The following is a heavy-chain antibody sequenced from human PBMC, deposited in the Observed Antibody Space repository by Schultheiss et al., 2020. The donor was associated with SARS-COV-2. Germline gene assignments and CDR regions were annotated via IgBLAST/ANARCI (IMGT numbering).Heavy chain of an antibody. CDR2: ISGSGGGT. CDR3: AKAFTVTWPHRFDY. V-gene: IGHV3-23*01. D-gene: IGHD4-11*01. J-gene: IGHJ4*02. CDR1: GFTFSSYG. Sequence: GGSLRLSCAASGFTFSSYGMGWVRQAPGKGLEWVSGISGSGGGTYYVDSVKGRFTISRDTSKNTLYLQMSSLRAEETAVYYCAKAFTVTWPHRFDYWGQGTLVTVSS.